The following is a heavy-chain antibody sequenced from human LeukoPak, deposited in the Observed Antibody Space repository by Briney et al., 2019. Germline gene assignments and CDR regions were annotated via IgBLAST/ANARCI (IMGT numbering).Heavy chain of an antibody. V-gene: IGHV3-30-3*01. Sequence: GRSLRLSCAASGFTFSDYAIHWVRLAPGRGLEWVSVISYDGGSKYYADSVKGRFTISRDNSKNTLYLQMNSLRAEDTAVYYCARPQGGRQLWLHFDYWGQGTQVTVSS. D-gene: IGHD5-18*01. CDR1: GFTFSDYA. CDR2: ISYDGGSK. J-gene: IGHJ4*02. CDR3: ARPQGGRQLWLHFDY.